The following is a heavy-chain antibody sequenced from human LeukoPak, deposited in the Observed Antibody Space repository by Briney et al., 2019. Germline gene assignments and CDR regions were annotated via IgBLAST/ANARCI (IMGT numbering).Heavy chain of an antibody. CDR3: ASGQKYGDGYYFDY. V-gene: IGHV4-61*02. Sequence: SQTLSLTCTVSGGSISSGSYYWSWIRQPAGKGLDWIGRTYTSGSTNYNPSLKSRVTISVDTSKNQFSLKLSSVTAADTAVYYCASGQKYGDGYYFDYWGQGTLVTVSS. D-gene: IGHD4-17*01. CDR2: TYTSGST. CDR1: GGSISSGSYY. J-gene: IGHJ4*02.